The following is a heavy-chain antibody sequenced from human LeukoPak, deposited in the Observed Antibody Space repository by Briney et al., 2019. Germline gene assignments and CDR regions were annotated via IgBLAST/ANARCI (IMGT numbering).Heavy chain of an antibody. Sequence: PGGSLRLSCAASGFTFSSYSMNWVRQAPGKGLEWVSYISSSSSTIYYADSVKGRFTISRDNAKNSLYLQMNSLRAEDTAVYYCASGGGIVVVAPFDYWGQGTLVTVSS. CDR2: ISSSSSTI. D-gene: IGHD2-21*01. J-gene: IGHJ4*02. V-gene: IGHV3-48*04. CDR3: ASGGGIVVVAPFDY. CDR1: GFTFSSYS.